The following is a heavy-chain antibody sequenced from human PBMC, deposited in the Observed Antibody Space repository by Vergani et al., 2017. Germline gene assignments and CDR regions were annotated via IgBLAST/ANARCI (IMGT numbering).Heavy chain of an antibody. Sequence: EVQLLESGGNLVQPGGSQRLSCAASGFTFTNFAMTWVRQAPGEGLEWVSGISGSGGFTYYADSVKGRFTISRDNSKNTMFLQMNNLRAEDTAVYYCAKDNVPGYYDSSGYCDYWGQGTLVTVSS. V-gene: IGHV3-23*01. CDR1: GFTFTNFA. J-gene: IGHJ4*02. CDR3: AKDNVPGYYDSSGYCDY. D-gene: IGHD3-22*01. CDR2: ISGSGGFT.